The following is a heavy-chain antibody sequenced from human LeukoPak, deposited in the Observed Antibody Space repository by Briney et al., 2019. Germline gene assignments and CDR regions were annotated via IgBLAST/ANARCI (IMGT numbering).Heavy chain of an antibody. J-gene: IGHJ6*03. Sequence: SETLPHTYAVYGGSFSGYYWSWIRQPPGKGLEWIGEINHSGSTNYNPSLKSRVTISVDTSKNQFSLKLSSVTAADTAVYYCAREPLRITIFGVAPLIYMDAWGKG. CDR1: GGSFSGYY. V-gene: IGHV4-34*01. CDR2: INHSGST. D-gene: IGHD3-3*01. CDR3: AREPLRITIFGVAPLIYMDA.